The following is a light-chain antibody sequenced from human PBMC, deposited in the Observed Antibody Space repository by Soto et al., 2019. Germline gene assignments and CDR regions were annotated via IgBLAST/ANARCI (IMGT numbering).Light chain of an antibody. CDR3: QQSFGTPRT. CDR1: QSISSY. V-gene: IGKV1-39*01. J-gene: IGKJ1*01. Sequence: DIQMTQSPSSLFASVGDRVSITCRASQSISSYLNWYQQKPGRAPKVLIYAASSLQSGVPSRFSGSGPGTDFTLTIRSLQIEDIATYYCQQSFGTPRTFGQGTKVDIK. CDR2: AAS.